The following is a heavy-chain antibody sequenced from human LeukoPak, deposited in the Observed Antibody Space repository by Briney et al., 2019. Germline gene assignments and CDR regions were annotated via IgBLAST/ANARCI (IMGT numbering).Heavy chain of an antibody. Sequence: SETLSLTCAVYGGSFSGYYWSWIRQPPGKGLEWIGEINHSGSTNYNPSLKSRVTISVDTSKHHFSLNLSSVTAADTAVYYCARVPRSYYYYYYMDVWGKGTTVTVSS. CDR2: INHSGST. CDR3: ARVPRSYYYYYYMDV. CDR1: GGSFSGYY. J-gene: IGHJ6*03. V-gene: IGHV4-34*01.